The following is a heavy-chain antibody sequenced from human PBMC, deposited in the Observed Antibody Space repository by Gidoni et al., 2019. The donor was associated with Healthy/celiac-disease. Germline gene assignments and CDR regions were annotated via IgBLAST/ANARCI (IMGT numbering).Heavy chain of an antibody. V-gene: IGHV2-5*01. CDR3: AHRPEQINRNYANNWFDP. CDR2: IYWNDDK. CDR1: GFSLTTSGLG. D-gene: IGHD1-7*01. J-gene: IGHJ5*02. Sequence: QITLKESGPTLVNPTKTLTLTCTFCGFSLTTSGLGVGWIRQPPGKALEWLARIYWNDDKSYSPYLKSRLTITKDTSKNKVVLKMTNMDPVDTATYYCAHRPEQINRNYANNWFDPWGQGTLVTVSS.